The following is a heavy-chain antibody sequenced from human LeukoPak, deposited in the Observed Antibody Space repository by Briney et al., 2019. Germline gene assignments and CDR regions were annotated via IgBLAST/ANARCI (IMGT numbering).Heavy chain of an antibody. CDR1: GGSISSGGYY. J-gene: IGHJ4*02. Sequence: SQTLSLTCTVSGGSISSGGYYWSWIRQHPGKGLEWIGYIYYSGSTYYNPSLKSRVTISVDTSKNQFSLKLSSVTAADTAVYYCARGTYDSSGYYFDYWGQGTLATVSS. CDR2: IYYSGST. V-gene: IGHV4-31*03. CDR3: ARGTYDSSGYYFDY. D-gene: IGHD3-22*01.